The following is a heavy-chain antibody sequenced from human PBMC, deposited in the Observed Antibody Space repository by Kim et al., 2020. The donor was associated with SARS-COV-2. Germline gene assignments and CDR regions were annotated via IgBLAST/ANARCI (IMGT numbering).Heavy chain of an antibody. CDR2: INPSGGST. V-gene: IGHV1-46*01. Sequence: ASVKVSCKASGYTFTRYYMHWVRQVPGQGLEWMGIINPSGGSTSYAQKFQGRVTMTRDTSTSTVYMELSSLKSEDTAMYYCARDTTEVNSRPGQMDVWGQGTTVTVSS. J-gene: IGHJ6*02. D-gene: IGHD6-13*01. CDR1: GYTFTRYY. CDR3: ARDTTEVNSRPGQMDV.